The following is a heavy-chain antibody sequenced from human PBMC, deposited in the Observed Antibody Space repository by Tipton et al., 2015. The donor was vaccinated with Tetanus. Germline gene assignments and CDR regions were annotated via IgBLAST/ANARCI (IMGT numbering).Heavy chain of an antibody. Sequence: TLSLTCAVSCGSISSGGYSWTWIRQPPGKGLQWIGYMYYSGTTHYNPSLKSRVTISIDRSKNQLSLKLASVTAADTAVYYCARATSTGPAYNWFDPWGQGTLVTVSS. CDR3: ARATSTGPAYNWFDP. V-gene: IGHV4-30-2*01. CDR2: MYYSGTT. D-gene: IGHD2-8*02. J-gene: IGHJ5*02. CDR1: CGSISSGGYS.